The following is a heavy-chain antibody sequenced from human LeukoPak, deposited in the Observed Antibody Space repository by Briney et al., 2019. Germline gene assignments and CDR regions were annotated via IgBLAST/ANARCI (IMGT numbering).Heavy chain of an antibody. V-gene: IGHV3-48*01. CDR2: ISSSSSTI. CDR1: GFTFSSYS. D-gene: IGHD4/OR15-4a*01. CDR3: ARRDYAHAFDI. Sequence: GGSLRLSCAASGFTFSSYSMNWVRQAPGKGLEWVSYISSSSSTIYYADSVKGRFTISRDNSKNTLYLQMNSLRAEDTAVYYCARRDYAHAFDIWGQGTMVTVSS. J-gene: IGHJ3*02.